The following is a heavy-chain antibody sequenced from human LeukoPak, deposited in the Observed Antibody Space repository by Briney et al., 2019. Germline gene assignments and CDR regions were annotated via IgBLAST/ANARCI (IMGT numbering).Heavy chain of an antibody. CDR3: ARDLRKNIHDAFDI. D-gene: IGHD1/OR15-1a*01. J-gene: IGHJ3*02. Sequence: PSETLSLTCTVSGGSISSYYWSWIRQPPGKGLEWIGYIYYSGSTNYNPSLKSRVTISVDRSKNQFSLKLSSVTAADTAVYYCARDLRKNIHDAFDIWGQGTMVTVSS. CDR2: IYYSGST. CDR1: GGSISSYY. V-gene: IGHV4-59*12.